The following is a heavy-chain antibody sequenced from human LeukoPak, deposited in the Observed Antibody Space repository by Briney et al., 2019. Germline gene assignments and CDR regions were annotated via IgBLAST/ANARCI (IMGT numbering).Heavy chain of an antibody. CDR2: IRYDGSIR. CDR1: GFVFSSYG. Sequence: GGSLRLSCAASGFVFSSYGMHWVRQAPGKGLEWVTFIRYDGSIRYYADSVKGRFTISRDNSKNTLYLQMNSLKAEDTAVYYCAKIANTGATDYWGQGTLVTVSS. V-gene: IGHV3-30*02. D-gene: IGHD2-8*02. CDR3: AKIANTGATDY. J-gene: IGHJ4*02.